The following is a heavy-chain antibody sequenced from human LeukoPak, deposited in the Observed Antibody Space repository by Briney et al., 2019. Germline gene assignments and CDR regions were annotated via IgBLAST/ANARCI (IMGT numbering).Heavy chain of an antibody. CDR1: GFTFSDYY. CDR3: ARALYYGSGSYPPTLAY. Sequence: GGSLRLSCAASGFTFSDYYMSWIRQAPGKGLEWVSYISSSGSTIYYADTVQGRFTISWENPKTSLYLHMNSLRAEDTAVSHCARALYYGSGSYPPTLAYWGQGTLVTVSS. J-gene: IGHJ4*02. CDR2: ISSSGSTI. D-gene: IGHD3-10*01. V-gene: IGHV3-11*01.